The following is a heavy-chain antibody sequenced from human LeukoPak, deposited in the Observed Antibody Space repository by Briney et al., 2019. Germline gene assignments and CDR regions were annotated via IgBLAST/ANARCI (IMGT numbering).Heavy chain of an antibody. D-gene: IGHD6-13*01. V-gene: IGHV3-74*01. CDR3: ARDPSSWNGFFDS. CDR1: GFTFRSYW. J-gene: IGHJ4*02. CDR2: IETDGRST. Sequence: PGGSLRLTCEASGFTFRSYWMHWVRQAPWKGLMWVSRIETDGRSTNYADSVKGRFTISRDNARNTVYLQMNSLRADDTAVYYCARDPSSWNGFFDSWGQGTLVTVSS.